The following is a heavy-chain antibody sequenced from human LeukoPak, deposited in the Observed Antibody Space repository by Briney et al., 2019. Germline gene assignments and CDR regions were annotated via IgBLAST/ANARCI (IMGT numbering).Heavy chain of an antibody. Sequence: PSETLSLTCTVSGGSISSSSYYWGWIRQPPGKGLEWIGSIYYSGSTYYNPSLKSRVTISVDTSKNQFSLKLSSVTAADTAVYYCARTYAVARIAARPERPYYYYYYMDVWGKGTTVTVSS. CDR3: ARTYAVARIAARPERPYYYYYYMDV. D-gene: IGHD6-6*01. CDR1: GGSISSSSYY. J-gene: IGHJ6*03. CDR2: IYYSGST. V-gene: IGHV4-39*01.